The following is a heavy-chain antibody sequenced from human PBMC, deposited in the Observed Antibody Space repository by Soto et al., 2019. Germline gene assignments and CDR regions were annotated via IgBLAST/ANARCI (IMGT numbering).Heavy chain of an antibody. V-gene: IGHV4-39*01. CDR2: INYSGNT. D-gene: IGHD2-2*01. CDR1: GSCISSSNCY. J-gene: IGHJ6*02. Sequence: SETLFLTCTFSGSCISSSNCYWGWIRQSPGNGLEWICSINYSGNTYYNPSLTGRVTISVDTSQSQFSMKLTSMTAADTAVYFCVRLPGYCSGTSCYGYYVMDVWGQGTTVT. CDR3: VRLPGYCSGTSCYGYYVMDV.